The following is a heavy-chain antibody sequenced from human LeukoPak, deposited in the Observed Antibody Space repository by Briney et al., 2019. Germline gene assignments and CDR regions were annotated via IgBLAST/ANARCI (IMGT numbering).Heavy chain of an antibody. V-gene: IGHV3-23*01. Sequence: HPGGSLRLSCAASGFTFSSYAMSWVRQAPGKGLEWVSSIRGSGGSTYYADSVKGRFISSRDNSKNTLYLQMNSLRAEDTAVYYCARARGYSGYESKWYYYGMDVWGQGTTVTVSS. D-gene: IGHD5-12*01. J-gene: IGHJ6*02. CDR1: GFTFSSYA. CDR3: ARARGYSGYESKWYYYGMDV. CDR2: IRGSGGST.